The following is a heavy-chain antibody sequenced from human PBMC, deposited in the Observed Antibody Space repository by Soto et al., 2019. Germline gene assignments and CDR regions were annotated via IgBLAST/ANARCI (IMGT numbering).Heavy chain of an antibody. CDR2: IYYSGTT. J-gene: IGHJ4*02. CDR1: GGSISSSSYY. Sequence: QLQLQESSPGLVEPSETLSLTCTVSGGSISSSSYYWGWIRQPPGKGLEWIGSIYYSGTTYYNPSLKSRVTISVDTSKNQFSLRLSSLTAADTAVYFCARHFGYSNSWYVDFDIWGQGSLVTVSS. D-gene: IGHD6-13*01. CDR3: ARHFGYSNSWYVDFDI. V-gene: IGHV4-39*01.